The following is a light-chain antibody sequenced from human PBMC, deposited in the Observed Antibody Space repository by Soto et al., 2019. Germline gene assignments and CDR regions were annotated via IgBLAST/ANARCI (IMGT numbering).Light chain of an antibody. CDR1: QSISSSY. CDR2: AAS. J-gene: IGKJ5*01. V-gene: IGKV1-39*01. CDR3: QQRSSWPPT. Sequence: DIQMTQSPSSLSASVGDRVTITCRASQSISSSYLNWYQQKPGNAPKXXIYAASSLQSGVPSRLSGSGAGTDFTRTISCLQSEDFEVYYCQQRSSWPPTFGQGTRLEIK.